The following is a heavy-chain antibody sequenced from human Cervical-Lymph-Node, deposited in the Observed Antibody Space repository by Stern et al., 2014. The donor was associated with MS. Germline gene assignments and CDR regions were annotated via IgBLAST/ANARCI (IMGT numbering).Heavy chain of an antibody. J-gene: IGHJ4*02. CDR2: MNYDGST. CDR1: EFTFRNYW. D-gene: IGHD6-19*01. Sequence: EVQLVASGGGLVQPGGSLRLSCAASEFTFRNYWMHWVRHVTWKGLVWVTRMNYDGSTRYADSVKCRFTISKDNAKNTLYLEMNSLRAEDTAVYYCALDSSGWFGVDSWSQGTLVTVSS. CDR3: ALDSSGWFGVDS. V-gene: IGHV3-74*02.